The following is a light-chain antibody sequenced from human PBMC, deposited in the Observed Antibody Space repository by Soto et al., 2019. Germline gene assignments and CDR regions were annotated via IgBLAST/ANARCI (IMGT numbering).Light chain of an antibody. CDR2: GAS. V-gene: IGKV3-15*01. J-gene: IGKJ1*01. CDR3: QQYASSPRT. Sequence: EIVMTQSPATLSVSPGDRATLSCRASQSVSSNLAWYQQKPGQAPRLLIYGASTRATGIPARFSGSGSGTEFTLTISRLEPEDFAVYYCQQYASSPRTFGQGTKVDIK. CDR1: QSVSSN.